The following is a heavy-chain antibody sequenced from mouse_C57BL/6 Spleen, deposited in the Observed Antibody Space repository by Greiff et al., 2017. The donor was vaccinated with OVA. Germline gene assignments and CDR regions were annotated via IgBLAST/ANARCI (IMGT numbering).Heavy chain of an antibody. CDR3: ARGSNYGRGYYAMDY. CDR2: ISYDGSN. D-gene: IGHD2-5*01. J-gene: IGHJ4*01. Sequence: VQLKESGPGLVKPSQSLSLTCSVTGYSITSGYYWNWIRQFPGNKLEWMGYISYDGSNNYNPSLKNRISITRDTSKNQFFLKLNSVTTEDTATYYCARGSNYGRGYYAMDYWGQGTSVTVSS. V-gene: IGHV3-6*01. CDR1: GYSITSGYY.